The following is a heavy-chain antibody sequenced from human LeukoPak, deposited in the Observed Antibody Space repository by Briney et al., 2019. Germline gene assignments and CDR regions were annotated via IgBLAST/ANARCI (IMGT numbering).Heavy chain of an antibody. Sequence: SDTLSLTCAVSGYSISSSNWWGWIRQPPGKGLEWIGSIHYTGITYYNPSLKTRVTISVDTSKNQFSLTLSSVTAADTSVYYCVSRRGDGDYRPDYWGQGTLVTVSS. V-gene: IGHV4-38-2*01. CDR2: IHYTGIT. CDR1: GYSISSSNW. D-gene: IGHD4-17*01. CDR3: VSRRGDGDYRPDY. J-gene: IGHJ4*02.